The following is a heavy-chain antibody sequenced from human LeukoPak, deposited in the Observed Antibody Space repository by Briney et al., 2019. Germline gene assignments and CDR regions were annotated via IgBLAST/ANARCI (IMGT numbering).Heavy chain of an antibody. V-gene: IGHV6-1*01. CDR1: GDSVSSNSAA. Sequence: SQTLSLTCAISGDSVSSNSAAWNWIRQSPSRGFEWLGRTYFRSKWYNDYAASVKSRITVNPDTSKNHFSLQLSSVTLEDTAIYYCARTYGGNCDYWGRGTLVTVSS. D-gene: IGHD4-23*01. CDR2: TYFRSKWYN. J-gene: IGHJ4*02. CDR3: ARTYGGNCDY.